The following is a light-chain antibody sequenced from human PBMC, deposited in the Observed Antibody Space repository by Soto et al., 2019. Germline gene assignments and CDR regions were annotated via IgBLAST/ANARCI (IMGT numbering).Light chain of an antibody. CDR2: KVS. V-gene: IGLV2-14*01. Sequence: QSALTQPASVSGSPGQSITIPCTGTSSDVGGYNYVSWYQQHPGRAPKLVIYKVSDRPSGVSSRFSASKSGNTASLTISGLQAEDEADYSCSSYSTATSPQWVFGGGTKLTVL. CDR3: SSYSTATSPQWV. CDR1: SSDVGGYNY. J-gene: IGLJ3*02.